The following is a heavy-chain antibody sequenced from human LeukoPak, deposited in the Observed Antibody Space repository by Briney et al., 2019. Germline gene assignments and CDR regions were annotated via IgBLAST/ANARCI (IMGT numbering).Heavy chain of an antibody. V-gene: IGHV1-2*02. CDR1: GYTFTSYY. J-gene: IGHJ6*03. CDR3: ARDLEGGTVTTRRYYYYYYMDV. CDR2: INPNSGGT. Sequence: ASVKVSCKASGYTFTSYYMHWVRQAPGQGLEWMGWINPNSGGTNYAQKFQGRVTMTRDTSISTAYMELSRLRSDDTAVYYCARDLEGGTVTTRRYYYYYYMDVWGKGTTVTVSS. D-gene: IGHD4-17*01.